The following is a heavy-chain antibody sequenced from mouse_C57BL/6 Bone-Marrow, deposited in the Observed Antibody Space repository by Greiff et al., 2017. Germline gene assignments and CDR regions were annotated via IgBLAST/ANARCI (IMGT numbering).Heavy chain of an antibody. J-gene: IGHJ3*01. CDR1: GYTFTDYY. D-gene: IGHD2-4*01. Sequence: EVQLQQSGPVLVKPGASVKMSCKASGYTFTDYYMNWVKQSHGKSLEWIGVINPYNGGTSYNQKFKGKVTLTVAKSSSTAYMELNILTSEDSAVYYCARRVDYDVAWFAYWGQGTLVTVSA. V-gene: IGHV1-19*01. CDR2: INPYNGGT. CDR3: ARRVDYDVAWFAY.